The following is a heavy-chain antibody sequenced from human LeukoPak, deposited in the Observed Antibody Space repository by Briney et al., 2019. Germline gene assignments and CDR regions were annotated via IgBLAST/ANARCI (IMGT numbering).Heavy chain of an antibody. Sequence: GESLRISCKGPGYSFTSYWISWVRQMPGKGLEWMGRLDPSDSYTNYSPSFQGHVTISADKSISTACLQWSSLKASDTAMYYCARQGLLWFGELLPPFDYWGQGSLVTVSS. J-gene: IGHJ4*02. CDR1: GYSFTSYW. CDR2: LDPSDSYT. CDR3: ARQGLLWFGELLPPFDY. V-gene: IGHV5-10-1*01. D-gene: IGHD3-10*01.